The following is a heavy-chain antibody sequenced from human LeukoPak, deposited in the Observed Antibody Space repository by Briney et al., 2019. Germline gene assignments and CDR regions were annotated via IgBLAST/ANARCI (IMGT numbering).Heavy chain of an antibody. CDR3: ARGPYPYYSDSNGYTGYFDY. CDR1: GYSISSGYY. CDR2: IYHSGST. Sequence: TSETLSLTCAVSGYSISSGYYWGWIRPPPGKGLEWIGSIYHSGSTYYNPSLKSRVTISVDTAKNQFSLKLSSVTAADTAVYYCARGPYPYYSDSNGYTGYFDYWGQGTLVTVSS. V-gene: IGHV4-38-2*01. D-gene: IGHD3-22*01. J-gene: IGHJ4*02.